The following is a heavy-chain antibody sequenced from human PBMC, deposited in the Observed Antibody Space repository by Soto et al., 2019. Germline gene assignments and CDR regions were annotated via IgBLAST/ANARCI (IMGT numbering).Heavy chain of an antibody. V-gene: IGHV3-74*01. Sequence: EVQLVESGGGLVQPGGSLRLSCAASGFTFSRYWMHWVRQGPGKGLVWVARITSDGRSTGYAESVKGRFTISRDNAKNTLYLQINSLRAEDTAVYYCARDGDGDYPVDYWGQGTLVTVSS. D-gene: IGHD4-17*01. CDR1: GFTFSRYW. J-gene: IGHJ4*02. CDR2: ITSDGRST. CDR3: ARDGDGDYPVDY.